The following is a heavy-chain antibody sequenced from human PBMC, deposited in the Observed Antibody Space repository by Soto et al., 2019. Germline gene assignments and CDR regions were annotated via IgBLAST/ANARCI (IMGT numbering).Heavy chain of an antibody. CDR2: ISSDGSST. V-gene: IGHV3-74*01. CDR1: GFTFSSYY. Sequence: EVQLVESGGGFVPPGGSLRLSCAASGFTFSSYYMHWVRQAPGKGLVWVSRISSDGSSTSYADSVKGRFTISRDNAKNTLSLQVNSLRAEDTAVYYCARAGVNHAFDIWGQGTMVTVSS. CDR3: ARAGVNHAFDI. D-gene: IGHD2-21*01. J-gene: IGHJ3*02.